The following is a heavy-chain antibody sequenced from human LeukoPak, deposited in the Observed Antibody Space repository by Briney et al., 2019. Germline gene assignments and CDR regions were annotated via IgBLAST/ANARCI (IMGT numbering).Heavy chain of an antibody. CDR1: GGSISSYY. J-gene: IGHJ4*02. V-gene: IGHV4-59*13. D-gene: IGHD6-19*01. CDR2: IYYSGST. CDR3: ARDLLSTAGYFDY. Sequence: PSETLSLTCTVSGGSISSYYWSWIRRPPGKGLEWSGYIYYSGSTNYNPSLKSRVTISVDTSKNQFSLNLSSVTAADTAVYYCARDLLSTAGYFDYWGQGTLVTVSS.